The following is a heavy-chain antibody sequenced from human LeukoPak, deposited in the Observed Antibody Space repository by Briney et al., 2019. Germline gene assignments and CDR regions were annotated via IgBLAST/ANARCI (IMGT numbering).Heavy chain of an antibody. CDR3: ARDSSGWYGNYYYMDV. V-gene: IGHV4-4*07. CDR1: GGSISSYY. J-gene: IGHJ6*03. CDR2: IYTSGST. D-gene: IGHD6-19*01. Sequence: SETLSLTCTVSGGSISSYYWSWIRRPAGKGLEWIGRIYTSGSTNYNPSLKSRVTMSVDTSKNQFSLKLSSVTAADTAVYYCARDSSGWYGNYYYMDVWGKGTTVTVSS.